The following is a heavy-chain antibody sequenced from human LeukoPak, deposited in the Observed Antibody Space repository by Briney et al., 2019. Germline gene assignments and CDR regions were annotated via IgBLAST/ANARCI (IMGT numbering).Heavy chain of an antibody. V-gene: IGHV1-2*02. CDR3: AREWGDYDNRNAFDI. Sequence: GASVKVSCKASGYTFTGYYMHWVRQAPGQGLEWMGWINPNSGGTNYAQKFQGRVTMTRDTSISSAYMELTRLRSDDTSVYYCAREWGDYDNRNAFDIWGQGTLVTVSS. CDR2: INPNSGGT. D-gene: IGHD4-17*01. CDR1: GYTFTGYY. J-gene: IGHJ1*01.